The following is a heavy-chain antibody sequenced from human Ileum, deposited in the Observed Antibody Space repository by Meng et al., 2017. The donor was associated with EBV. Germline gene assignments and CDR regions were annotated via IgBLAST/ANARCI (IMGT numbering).Heavy chain of an antibody. J-gene: IGHJ4*02. CDR3: AKDLGYNTISGGIDY. CDR1: GLSFSNYG. Sequence: VEVGVGVVQAGGSMKISCATSGLSFSNYGIQWVRQTPGKGLGWVTVISYDGSHRYFADSVKGRFTISRDNSKNTLYLQMNSLTAEDTAVYYCAKDLGYNTISGGIDYWGQGTLVTVAS. V-gene: IGHV3-30*18. D-gene: IGHD3-9*01. CDR2: ISYDGSHR.